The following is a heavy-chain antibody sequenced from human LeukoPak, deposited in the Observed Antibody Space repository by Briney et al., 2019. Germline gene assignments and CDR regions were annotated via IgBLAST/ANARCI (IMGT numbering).Heavy chain of an antibody. D-gene: IGHD1-14*01. Sequence: SGGSLRLSCAASGFTFSSYGMNWVRQAPGKGLEWVSYISSGISTIYYADSVKGRFTISRDNAKNSLYLQMNSLRAEDTAVYYCARENPTLDYWGQGTLVTVSS. CDR3: ARENPTLDY. CDR2: ISSGISTI. V-gene: IGHV3-48*01. J-gene: IGHJ4*02. CDR1: GFTFSSYG.